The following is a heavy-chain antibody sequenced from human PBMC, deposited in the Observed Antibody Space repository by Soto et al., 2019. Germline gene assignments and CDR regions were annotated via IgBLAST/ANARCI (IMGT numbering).Heavy chain of an antibody. CDR3: ARGGPNWFDP. CDR2: IYTAGTGGNT. Sequence: EVQLVESGGGLIQPGGSLRLSCVDSGLVVSNNYMSWVRQAPGKGLEWVSVIYTAGTGGNTYYADSVQGRFAISRDSSKNTLYLQMNGLRDEDTAVYYCARGGPNWFDPWGQGALVTVSS. CDR1: GLVVSNNY. J-gene: IGHJ5*02. V-gene: IGHV3-53*01.